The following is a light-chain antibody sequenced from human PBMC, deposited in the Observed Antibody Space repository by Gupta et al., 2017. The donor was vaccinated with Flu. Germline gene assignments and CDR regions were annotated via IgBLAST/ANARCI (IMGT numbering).Light chain of an antibody. CDR3: RLQYSYPLT. CDR2: TAS. J-gene: IGKJ4*01. CDR1: QGIRND. V-gene: IGKV1-17*01. Sequence: PSSLSASVGDRVTITCRSSQGIRNDLGWCQQRPGKAPKRLIYTASNMQSGVPSRFSGSGSGTEFTLTISSLQPDDFATYYCRLQYSYPLTFGGGTKLEIK.